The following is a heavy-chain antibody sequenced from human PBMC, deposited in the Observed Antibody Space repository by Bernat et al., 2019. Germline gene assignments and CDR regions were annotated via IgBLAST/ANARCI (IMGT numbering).Heavy chain of an antibody. J-gene: IGHJ4*02. CDR3: ARDTRGVFDY. CDR2: IKQDGSEK. CDR1: GFTFNNYW. V-gene: IGHV3-7*03. Sequence: EVQLVESGGGLVQPGGSLRLSCAASGFTFNNYWMSWVRQAPGKGLEWVANIKQDGSEKNYVDSVKGRFTISRDNAKNSLYLQMNSLRAEDTAVYYCARDTRGVFDYWGQGTLVTVSS.